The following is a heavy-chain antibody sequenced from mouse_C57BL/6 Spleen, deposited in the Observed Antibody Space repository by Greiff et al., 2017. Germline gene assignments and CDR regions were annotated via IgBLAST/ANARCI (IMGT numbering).Heavy chain of an antibody. CDR1: GFSLTSYG. Sequence: VQGVQSGPGLVQPSQRLSITCTVSGFSLTSYGVHWVRQPPGKGLEWLGVIWSGGSTAYNAAFISRLGIRKDKSTSQVFFKMNSLQADDTAIYYCAKRDGEAMDYWGQGTSVTVSS. CDR3: AKRDGEAMDY. CDR2: IWSGGST. J-gene: IGHJ4*01. D-gene: IGHD2-3*01. V-gene: IGHV2-4*01.